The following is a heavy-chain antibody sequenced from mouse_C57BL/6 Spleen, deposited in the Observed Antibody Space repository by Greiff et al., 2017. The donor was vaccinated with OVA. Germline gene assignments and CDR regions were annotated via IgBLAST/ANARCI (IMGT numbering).Heavy chain of an antibody. CDR2: IYPGDGDT. CDR1: GYAFSSSW. CDR3: ARGIYDYGWFAY. J-gene: IGHJ3*01. V-gene: IGHV1-82*01. Sequence: QVQLQQSGPELVKPGASVKISCKASGYAFSSSWMNWVKQRPGKGLEWIGRIYPGDGDTNYNGKFKGKATLTADKSSSTAYMQLSSLTSEDSAVYFCARGIYDYGWFAYWGQGTLVTVSA. D-gene: IGHD2-4*01.